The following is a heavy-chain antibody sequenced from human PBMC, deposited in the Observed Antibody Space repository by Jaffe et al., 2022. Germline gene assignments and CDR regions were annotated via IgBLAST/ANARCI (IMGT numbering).Heavy chain of an antibody. CDR3: ASYRYYDSSGYYYHAFDI. CDR2: IYYSGST. J-gene: IGHJ3*02. Sequence: QVQLQESGPGLVKPSETLSLTCTVSGGSISSYYWSWIRQPPGKGLEWIGYIYYSGSTNYNPSLKSRVTISVDTSKNQFSLKLSSVTAADTAVYYCASYRYYDSSGYYYHAFDIWGQGTMVTVSS. V-gene: IGHV4-59*01. CDR1: GGSISSYY. D-gene: IGHD3-22*01.